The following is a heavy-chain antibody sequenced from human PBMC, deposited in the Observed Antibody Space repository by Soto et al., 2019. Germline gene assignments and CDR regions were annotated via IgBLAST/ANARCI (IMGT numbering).Heavy chain of an antibody. CDR2: IYYSGST. CDR1: GDSISSTSYY. D-gene: IGHD2-15*01. CDR3: ARHRAVVAATLYWFDP. J-gene: IGHJ5*02. Sequence: QLQLQESGPGLVKPSETLSLTCTVSGDSISSTSYYWGWIRQPPGKGLEWIGSIYYSGSTYYNPSLKSRVTRSVDTFKNQFSLMLYSVTAADTAVYHCARHRAVVAATLYWFDPWGQGTLFTGSS. V-gene: IGHV4-39*01.